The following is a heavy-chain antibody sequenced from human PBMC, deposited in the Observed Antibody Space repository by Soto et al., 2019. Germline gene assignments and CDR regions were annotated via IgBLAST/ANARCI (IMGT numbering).Heavy chain of an antibody. V-gene: IGHV1-69*04. CDR2: IIPILGIA. CDR3: AREGVDSGSYGILGPPY. D-gene: IGHD3-10*01. CDR1: GGTFSSYT. Sequence: ASVKVSCKASGGTFSSYTISWVRQAPGQGLEWMGRIIPILGIANYAQKFQGRVTITADKSTSTAYMELSSLRSEDTAVYYCAREGVDSGSYGILGPPYWGQGTLVTVSS. J-gene: IGHJ4*02.